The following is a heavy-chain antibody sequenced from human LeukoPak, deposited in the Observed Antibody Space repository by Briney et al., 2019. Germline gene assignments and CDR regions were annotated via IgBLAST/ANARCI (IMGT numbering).Heavy chain of an antibody. D-gene: IGHD3-10*01. V-gene: IGHV1-46*01. J-gene: IGHJ5*02. CDR1: GYTFTSYY. CDR2: INPSGGST. CDR3: AREVPPNPVSGRTRQINWFDP. Sequence: ASVTVSCKAPGYTFTSYYMHWVRQAPGQGLEWMGIINPSGGSTSYAQKFQGRVTMTRDTSTSTVYMELSSLRSEDTAVYYCAREVPPNPVSGRTRQINWFDPWGQGTLVTVSS.